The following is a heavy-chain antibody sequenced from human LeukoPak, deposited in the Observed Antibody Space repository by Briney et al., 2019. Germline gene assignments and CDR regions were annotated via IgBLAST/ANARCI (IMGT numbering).Heavy chain of an antibody. CDR2: VYSGGST. V-gene: IGHV3-66*01. Sequence: GRSLRLSCTASGFTFGDYAMNWVRQAPGKGLEWVSVVYSGGSTYYADSVKGRFTISRDNSENTLYLQMDSLRAEDTAVYYCATSRGGATAVGSWGQGTLVTVSS. CDR3: ATSRGGATAVGS. D-gene: IGHD5-18*01. CDR1: GFTFGDYA. J-gene: IGHJ5*02.